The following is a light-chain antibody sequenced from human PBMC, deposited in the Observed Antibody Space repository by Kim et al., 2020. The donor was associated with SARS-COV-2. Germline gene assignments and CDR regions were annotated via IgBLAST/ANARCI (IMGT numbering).Light chain of an antibody. V-gene: IGKV1-5*01. CDR3: QHYRSSSPWT. CDR1: QSVGNW. CDR2: DVS. Sequence: SVGDRVTITCRASQSVGNWLAWYQQKPGRAPKLLIYDVSNLDSGVPSRFSGSGSGTKFTLAISSLQPDDFATYYCQHYRSSSPWTFGQGTKVDIK. J-gene: IGKJ1*01.